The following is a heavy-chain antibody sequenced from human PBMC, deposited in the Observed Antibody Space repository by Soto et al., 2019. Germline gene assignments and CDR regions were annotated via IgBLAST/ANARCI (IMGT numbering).Heavy chain of an antibody. V-gene: IGHV3-30-3*01. CDR1: GFTFSSYA. J-gene: IGHJ3*02. Sequence: QVQLVESGGGVVQPGRSLRLSCAASGFTFSSYAMHWVRQAPGKGLEWVAVISYDGSNKYYADSVKGRFTISRDNSKNTLDLQMNSPRAEDTAVYYCANQAYNWNYLGAFDIWGQGTMVTVSS. CDR3: ANQAYNWNYLGAFDI. CDR2: ISYDGSNK. D-gene: IGHD1-1*01.